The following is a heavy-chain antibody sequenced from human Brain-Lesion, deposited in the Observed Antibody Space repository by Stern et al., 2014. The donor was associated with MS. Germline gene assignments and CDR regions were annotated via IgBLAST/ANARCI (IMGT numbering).Heavy chain of an antibody. J-gene: IGHJ6*02. CDR3: ARVDTPLDYYYGMDV. Sequence: VQLVESGGGVVQPGRSLRLSCAASGLIFSNYAMHWVRQAPGKGLQWVSIISYDGSNKYYADSVKGRFTISRDKSKNTLYLQMNSLKSEDTAVYYCARVDTPLDYYYGMDVWGQGTTVTVSS. V-gene: IGHV3-30*01. CDR2: ISYDGSNK. CDR1: GLIFSNYA. D-gene: IGHD5-18*01.